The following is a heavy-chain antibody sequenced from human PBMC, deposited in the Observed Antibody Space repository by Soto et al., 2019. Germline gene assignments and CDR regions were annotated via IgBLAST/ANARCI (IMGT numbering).Heavy chain of an antibody. CDR3: ARGGIVVVVAAHNWFDP. CDR2: MNPNSGNT. J-gene: IGHJ5*02. Sequence: QVQLVQSGAEVKKPGASVKVSCKASGYTFTSYDINWVRQATGQGLEWMGWMNPNSGNTGYAQKFQGRGTMTRNTSISTAYMELSSLRSEDTAVYYCARGGIVVVVAAHNWFDPWGQGTLVTVSS. V-gene: IGHV1-8*01. CDR1: GYTFTSYD. D-gene: IGHD2-15*01.